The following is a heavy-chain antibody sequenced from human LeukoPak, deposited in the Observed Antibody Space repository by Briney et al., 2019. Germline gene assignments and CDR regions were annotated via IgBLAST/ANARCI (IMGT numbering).Heavy chain of an antibody. J-gene: IGHJ4*02. V-gene: IGHV5-51*01. CDR1: GYSFASYW. CDR3: ARRSDSGSYSY. CDR2: IYPGDSTT. D-gene: IGHD3-10*01. Sequence: GESLKISCKGSGYSFASYWIGWVRQMPERGLEWMGVIYPGDSTTKYSPSFEGQVTISADKSISTAYLQWSSLKASDTAMYYCARRSDSGSYSYWGQGTLVIVSS.